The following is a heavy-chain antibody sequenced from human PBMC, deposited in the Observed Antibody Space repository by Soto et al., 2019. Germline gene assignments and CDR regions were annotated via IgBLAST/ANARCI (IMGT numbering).Heavy chain of an antibody. D-gene: IGHD3-10*01. Sequence: QVQLQQSGPGLVKPSETLSLTCIVSSGPTSSHNWGWIRQTPGRGLEWIGYVYHTGGISYNPSLQSRVTISADTSTNHISLTLSSVTDADTAIYYCVRQGIGNLHGLVDVW. CDR2: VYHTGGI. CDR1: SGPTSSHN. J-gene: IGHJ6*01. CDR3: VRQGIGNLHGLVDV. V-gene: IGHV4-59*08.